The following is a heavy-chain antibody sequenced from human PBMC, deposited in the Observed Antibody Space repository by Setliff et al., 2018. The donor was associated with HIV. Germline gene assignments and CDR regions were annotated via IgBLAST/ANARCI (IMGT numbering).Heavy chain of an antibody. V-gene: IGHV3-23*03. CDR1: GFTFSIYW. D-gene: IGHD6-19*01. CDR2: IQSDGSRT. Sequence: PGGSLRLSCAASGFTFSIYWMHWVRQAPGKGLEWVSVIQSDGSRTSYSDSVRGRFTISRDNSKNTLFLEMSSLSADDTAIYYCAKLPHSSAWYSPFYYFEYWGQGTLVTVSS. J-gene: IGHJ4*02. CDR3: AKLPHSSAWYSPFYYFEY.